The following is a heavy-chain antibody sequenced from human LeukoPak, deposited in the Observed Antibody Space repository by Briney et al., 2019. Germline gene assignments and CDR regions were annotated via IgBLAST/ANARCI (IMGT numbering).Heavy chain of an antibody. CDR3: ARGGFRVGATGFDY. V-gene: IGHV4-59*01. CDR2: IYYNGIT. CDR1: GGSINNYY. Sequence: SETLSLTCTVSGGSINNYYWSWIRQPPGKGLEFLGYIYYNGITNYNPSLESRVTLSVDMSQNQFSLKLTSVTAADTALYYCARGGFRVGATGFDYWGHGTLVTVSS. J-gene: IGHJ4*01. D-gene: IGHD1-26*01.